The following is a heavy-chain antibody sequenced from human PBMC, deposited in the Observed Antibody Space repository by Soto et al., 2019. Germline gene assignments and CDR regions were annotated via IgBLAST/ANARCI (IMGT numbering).Heavy chain of an antibody. V-gene: IGHV1-46*01. CDR3: ARSIAAAVPGDWFDP. Sequence: QVQLVQSGAEVKKPGASVKVSCKASGYTFTSYYMHWVRQAPGQGLEWMGIINPSGGSTSYAQKFQGRVTMTRDTSTSTVYMELSRLRSEDTAVYYCARSIAAAVPGDWFDPWGQGTLVTVSS. J-gene: IGHJ5*02. CDR1: GYTFTSYY. D-gene: IGHD6-13*01. CDR2: INPSGGST.